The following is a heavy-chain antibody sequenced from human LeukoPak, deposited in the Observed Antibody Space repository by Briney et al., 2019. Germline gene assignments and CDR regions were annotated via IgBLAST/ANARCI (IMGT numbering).Heavy chain of an antibody. CDR3: ARDVAIYDSSGYYPRIYFDY. CDR1: GFTFSSYS. V-gene: IGHV3-21*01. D-gene: IGHD3-22*01. J-gene: IGHJ4*02. CDR2: IGSSRSYI. Sequence: GGSLRLSCAASGFTFSSYSMNWVRQAPGKGLEWVSSIGSSRSYIYYADSVKGRFTISRDNAKNSLYLQMNSLRAEDTAVYYCARDVAIYDSSGYYPRIYFDYWGQGTLVTVSS.